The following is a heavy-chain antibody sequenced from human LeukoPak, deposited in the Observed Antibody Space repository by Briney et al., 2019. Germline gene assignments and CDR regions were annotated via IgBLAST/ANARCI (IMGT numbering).Heavy chain of an antibody. Sequence: SETLSLTCTVSGGSVSSGSYYWSWIRQPPGKGLEWIGYIYYSGSTNYNPSLKSRVTISVDTSKNQFSLKLSSVTAADTAVYYCAREMATIEGGYFDYWGQGTLVTVSS. V-gene: IGHV4-61*01. D-gene: IGHD5-24*01. CDR3: AREMATIEGGYFDY. CDR1: GGSVSSGSYY. CDR2: IYYSGST. J-gene: IGHJ4*02.